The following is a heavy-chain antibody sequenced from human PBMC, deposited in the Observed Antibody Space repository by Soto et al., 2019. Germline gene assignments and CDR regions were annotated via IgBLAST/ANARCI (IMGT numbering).Heavy chain of an antibody. V-gene: IGHV4-34*01. CDR1: GGSFSGYY. Sequence: PSQTLSLTCXVYGGSFSGYYWSWIRQPPGKGLEWIGEINHSGSTNYNPSLKSRVTISVDTSKNQFSLKLSSVTAADTAVYYCARGKTAARYGMDVWGQGTTVTVSS. J-gene: IGHJ6*02. CDR2: INHSGST. D-gene: IGHD6-6*01. CDR3: ARGKTAARYGMDV.